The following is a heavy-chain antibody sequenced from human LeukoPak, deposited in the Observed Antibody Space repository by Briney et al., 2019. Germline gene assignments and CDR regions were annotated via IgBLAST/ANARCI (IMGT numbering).Heavy chain of an antibody. CDR2: FDPEDGKT. J-gene: IGHJ6*02. D-gene: IGHD6-13*01. V-gene: IGHV1-24*01. CDR1: GYTLTELS. Sequence: ASVKVSCKVSGYTLTELSMFRVRQAPGKGLEWMGSFDPEDGKTVYAQKFQGRVTMTEDTSTDTAYMELSSLRSEDTAVYYCATGYLVTAGLMDVWGQGTMVTVSS. CDR3: ATGYLVTAGLMDV.